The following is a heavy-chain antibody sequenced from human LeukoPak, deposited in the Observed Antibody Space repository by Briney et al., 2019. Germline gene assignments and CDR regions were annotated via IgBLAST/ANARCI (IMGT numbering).Heavy chain of an antibody. D-gene: IGHD4-11*01. V-gene: IGHV4-34*01. CDR2: INHSGST. Sequence: SETLSLTCAVYGGSFSGYYWSWIRQPPGKGLEWIGEINHSGSTNYNPSLKSRVTISVDTSKNQFSLKLSSVTAADTAVYYCARGTNSNPPGMDVWGQGTTVTVSS. CDR3: ARGTNSNPPGMDV. CDR1: GGSFSGYY. J-gene: IGHJ6*02.